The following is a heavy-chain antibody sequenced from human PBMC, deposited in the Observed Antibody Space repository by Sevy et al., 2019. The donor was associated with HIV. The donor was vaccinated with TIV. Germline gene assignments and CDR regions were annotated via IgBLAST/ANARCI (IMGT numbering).Heavy chain of an antibody. Sequence: GGCLRLSCAASGFTFTNYALHWIRQAPGKGLEWVAIISYDGSSEYYADSVKGRFTISRDNSKNMQYLQMNSLRPDDTPAYYCAWDLRPNYWYFDVWGRGTLVTVSS. CDR2: ISYDGSSE. CDR1: GFTFTNYA. CDR3: AWDLRPNYWYFDV. V-gene: IGHV3-30-3*01. J-gene: IGHJ2*01.